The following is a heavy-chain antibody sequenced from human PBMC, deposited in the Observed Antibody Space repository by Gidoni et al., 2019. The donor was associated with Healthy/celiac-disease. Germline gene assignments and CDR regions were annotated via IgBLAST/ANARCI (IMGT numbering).Heavy chain of an antibody. V-gene: IGHV4-31*03. CDR1: GGPISSGGYY. D-gene: IGHD6-13*01. J-gene: IGHJ4*02. CDR3: AGGRTSMAAAEKFDY. Sequence: QVQLQESGPGLVKPSKTLSLTCTVSGGPISSGGYYWSWLRQHPGKGLEWIGYIYYSGSTYYNPSLKSRVIISVDTSKNQFSLKLSSVTAADTAVYYCAGGRTSMAAAEKFDYWGQGTLVTVSS. CDR2: IYYSGST.